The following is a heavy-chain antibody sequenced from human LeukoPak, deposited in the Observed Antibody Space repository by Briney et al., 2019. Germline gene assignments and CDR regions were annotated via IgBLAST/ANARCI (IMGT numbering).Heavy chain of an antibody. CDR2: ISEDGSIT. CDR3: GRDLGGRSGY. J-gene: IGHJ4*02. Sequence: GGSLRLSCAVSGFTFRTYWMHWVRQVPGEGLVWVSRISEDGSITNYADSVKGRFSISRDNAKNTLYLQMNSLRAEDTAVYYCGRDLGGRSGYWGQGTLVTVSS. D-gene: IGHD1-26*01. CDR1: GFTFRTYW. V-gene: IGHV3-74*01.